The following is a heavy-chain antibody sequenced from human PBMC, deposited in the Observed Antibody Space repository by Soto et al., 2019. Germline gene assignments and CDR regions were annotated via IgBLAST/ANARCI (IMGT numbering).Heavy chain of an antibody. CDR2: IKQDGSEK. CDR3: ARDYAALELYYYYYYMDV. V-gene: IGHV3-7*01. CDR1: GFPFSSYW. Sequence: GGSLRLSCEASGFPFSSYWMSWVRQAPGKGLEWVAKIKQDGSEKYYVDSVKGRLTISRDNAKNSLYLQMNSLRAEDTAVYYCARDYAALELYYYYYYMDVWGKGTTVTVSS. J-gene: IGHJ6*03. D-gene: IGHD1-26*01.